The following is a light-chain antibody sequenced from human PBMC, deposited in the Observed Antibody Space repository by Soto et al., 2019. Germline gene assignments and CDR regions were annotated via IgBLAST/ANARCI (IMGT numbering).Light chain of an antibody. CDR3: CSYAGGTSVV. J-gene: IGLJ2*01. Sequence: QSVLTQPASVSGSPGQSITISCTGTSSDVGSYNLVSWYQQHPGKAPKLMIYEDIERPSGVSNRFSGSKSGNTASLIISGLQTEDEADYYCCSYAGGTSVVFGGGTKLTVL. V-gene: IGLV2-23*01. CDR2: EDI. CDR1: SSDVGSYNL.